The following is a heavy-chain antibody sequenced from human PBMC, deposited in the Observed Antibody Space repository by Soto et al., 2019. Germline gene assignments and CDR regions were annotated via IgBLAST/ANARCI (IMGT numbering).Heavy chain of an antibody. V-gene: IGHV3-48*03. Sequence: PGGSLRLSCAASGFTLSSYEMNWARQAPGKGLEWVSYISSSGSTIYYADSVKGRFTSSRDNAKNSLYLQMNSLRAEDTAVYYCARDQFSTMFGVVIAPYYYGMDVWGQGTTVTVS. CDR2: ISSSGSTI. CDR1: GFTLSSYE. D-gene: IGHD3-3*01. CDR3: ARDQFSTMFGVVIAPYYYGMDV. J-gene: IGHJ6*02.